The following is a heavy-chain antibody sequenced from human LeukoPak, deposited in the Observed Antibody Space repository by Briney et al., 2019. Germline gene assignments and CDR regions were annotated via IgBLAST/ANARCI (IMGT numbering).Heavy chain of an antibody. CDR2: IYPTDSIT. Sequence: GESLKISCQTSGYDFSTKWIGWVRQMPGKGLEWMCIIYPTDSITRYSPSFQGHVTISADTSISTAYLQWTSLKPSDTAIYYCARLAPDYADYWFDPWGQGTLVTVSS. V-gene: IGHV5-51*01. D-gene: IGHD4-17*01. J-gene: IGHJ5*02. CDR3: ARLAPDYADYWFDP. CDR1: GYDFSTKW.